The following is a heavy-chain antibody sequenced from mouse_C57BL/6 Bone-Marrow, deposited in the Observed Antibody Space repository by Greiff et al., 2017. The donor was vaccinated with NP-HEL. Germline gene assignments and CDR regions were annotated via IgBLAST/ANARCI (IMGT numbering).Heavy chain of an antibody. CDR3: AREIYYDPHYYAMDY. J-gene: IGHJ4*01. V-gene: IGHV1-26*01. CDR1: GYTFTDYY. CDR2: INPNNGGT. D-gene: IGHD2-4*01. Sequence: EVQLQQSGPELVKPGASVKISCKASGYTFTDYYMNWVKQSHGKSLEWIGDINPNNGGTSYNQKFKGKATLTVDKSSSTAYMELRSLTSEDSAVYYCAREIYYDPHYYAMDYWGQGTSVTVSS.